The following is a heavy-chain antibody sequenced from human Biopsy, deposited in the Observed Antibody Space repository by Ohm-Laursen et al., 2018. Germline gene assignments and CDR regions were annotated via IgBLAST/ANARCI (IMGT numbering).Heavy chain of an antibody. V-gene: IGHV3-9*01. J-gene: IGHJ6*02. CDR1: GFTVNDHA. CDR2: ISWDSGRI. Sequence: SLRLSCAASGFTVNDHAMHWVRQPPGKGLEWVSGISWDSGRIGYADSLKGRFTVSRNKAKKSLYLEINSLSPEDTAFYYCKKDLFPAGTDVWGQGTTVTVSS. CDR3: KKDLFPAGTDV.